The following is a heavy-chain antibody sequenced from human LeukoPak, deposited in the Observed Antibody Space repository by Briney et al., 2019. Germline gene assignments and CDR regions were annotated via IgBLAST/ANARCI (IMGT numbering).Heavy chain of an antibody. CDR3: ARENVGIAASYYYYGLDV. D-gene: IGHD6-13*01. CDR1: GFTVSSNY. Sequence: GGSLRLSCAASGFTVSSNYMGWVRQAPGKGLEWVSVIYSGGSTYYADSVKGRFTISRDNSKNTLYLQMNSLRAEDTAVYYCARENVGIAASYYYYGLDVWGQGTTVTVSS. CDR2: IYSGGST. V-gene: IGHV3-66*01. J-gene: IGHJ6*02.